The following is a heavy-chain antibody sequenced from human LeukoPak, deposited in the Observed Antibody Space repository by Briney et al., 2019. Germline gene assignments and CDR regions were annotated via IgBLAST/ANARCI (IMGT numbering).Heavy chain of an antibody. J-gene: IGHJ4*02. CDR2: ITGSGDTT. Sequence: GGSLRLSCAASGFTFTSYAMSWVRQAPGKGLEWVSAITGSGDTTYYAASVKGRFTISRDNAKNTLYLQMNSLRAEDTAVYYCARVMDMASSWYGDYFDYWGQGTLVTVSS. D-gene: IGHD6-13*01. CDR3: ARVMDMASSWYGDYFDY. V-gene: IGHV3-23*01. CDR1: GFTFTSYA.